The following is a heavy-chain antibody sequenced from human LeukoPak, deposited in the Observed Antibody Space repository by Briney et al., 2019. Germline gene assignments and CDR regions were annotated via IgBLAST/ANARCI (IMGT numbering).Heavy chain of an antibody. CDR2: IYTSGST. Sequence: SETLSLTCTVSGGSISSYYWSWIRQPAGKGPEWIGRIYTSGSTNYNPSLKSRVIMSVDTSKNQFSLKLSSVTAADTAVYYCARGPVTYYDFWSGYFSPGDYYGMDVWGQGTTVTVSS. CDR1: GGSISSYY. D-gene: IGHD3-3*01. J-gene: IGHJ6*02. CDR3: ARGPVTYYDFWSGYFSPGDYYGMDV. V-gene: IGHV4-4*07.